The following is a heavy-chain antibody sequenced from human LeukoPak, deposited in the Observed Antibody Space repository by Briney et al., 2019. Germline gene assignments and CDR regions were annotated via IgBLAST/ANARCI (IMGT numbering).Heavy chain of an antibody. CDR3: AKKTTFWSGYYDY. J-gene: IGHJ4*02. D-gene: IGHD3-3*01. V-gene: IGHV3-23*01. CDR1: GFTFSSYA. CDR2: ISGSGGST. Sequence: GGSLRLSCAPSGFTFSSYAMSWVRRAPGEGLEWVSGISGSGGSTYYADSVKGRFTNSRDNSKNTLYLQMNSLRGEDTAVYYWAKKTTFWSGYYDYWGQGTLVTVDS.